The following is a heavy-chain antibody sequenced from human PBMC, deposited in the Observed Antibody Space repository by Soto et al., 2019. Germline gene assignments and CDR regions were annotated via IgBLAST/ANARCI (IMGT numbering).Heavy chain of an antibody. D-gene: IGHD2-21*01. J-gene: IGHJ4*02. CDR2: ISSSSSTK. CDR1: GFTFSSYS. V-gene: IGHV3-48*01. CDR3: AREIDG. Sequence: EVQVVESGGGLVQPGGSLRLSCAASGFTFSSYSMNWVRQAPGKGLEWVSYISSSSSTKFYADSVKGRFTISRDNARNSLYLQVNSLRAEDTPVYYCAREIDGGGQGTLVTVSS.